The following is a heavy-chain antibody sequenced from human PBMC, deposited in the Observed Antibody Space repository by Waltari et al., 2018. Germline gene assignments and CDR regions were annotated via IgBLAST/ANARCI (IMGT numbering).Heavy chain of an antibody. V-gene: IGHV4-34*01. CDR1: GGSFSGYY. CDR2: INHSGRT. CDR3: ARRGRMITFGGVIVKGGLFDY. D-gene: IGHD3-16*02. J-gene: IGHJ4*02. Sequence: QVQLQQWGAGLLKPSETLSLTCAVYGGSFSGYYWSWIRQPPGKGLEWIGEINHSGRTNYNPAHRGRVTISVDTSKNQFSRKLSSVTAADTAVYYCARRGRMITFGGVIVKGGLFDYWGQGTLVTVSS.